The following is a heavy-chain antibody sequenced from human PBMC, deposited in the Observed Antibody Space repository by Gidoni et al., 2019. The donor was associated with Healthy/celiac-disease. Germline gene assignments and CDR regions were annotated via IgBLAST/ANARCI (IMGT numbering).Heavy chain of an antibody. CDR1: GGSISSYY. D-gene: IGHD4-17*01. J-gene: IGHJ4*02. CDR2: IYYSGRT. Sequence: QVQLQESVPGLVKPSETLSLTCTVAGGSISSYYWSWIRQPPGKGLEWIGYIYYSGRTNYNPSLKSRVTISVDTSKNQFSLKLSSVTAADTAVYYCASGDYGQRDWGQGTLVTVSS. V-gene: IGHV4-59*08. CDR3: ASGDYGQRD.